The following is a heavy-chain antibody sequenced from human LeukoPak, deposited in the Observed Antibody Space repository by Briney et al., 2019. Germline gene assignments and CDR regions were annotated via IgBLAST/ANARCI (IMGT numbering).Heavy chain of an antibody. D-gene: IGHD2-15*01. V-gene: IGHV1-2*02. CDR2: INPNSGGT. J-gene: IGHJ5*02. CDR3: ARGSIIVVVVAAKGLDWFDP. Sequence: ASVKVSCKASGYTFTGYYMHWVRQAPGQGLEWMGWINPNSGGTNYAQKFQGRVTMTRNTSISTAYMELSSLRSEDTAVYYCARGSIIVVVVAAKGLDWFDPWGQGTLVTVSS. CDR1: GYTFTGYY.